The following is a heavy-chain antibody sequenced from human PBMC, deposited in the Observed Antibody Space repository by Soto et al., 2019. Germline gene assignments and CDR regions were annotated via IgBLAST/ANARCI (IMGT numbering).Heavy chain of an antibody. CDR1: GFTFSSYW. J-gene: IGHJ6*02. Sequence: GGSLRLSCAASGFTFSSYWMHWVRQAPGKGLVWVSRINSDGSSTSYADSVKGRFTISRDNAKNTLYLQMNSLRAEDTAVYYCARDLIAVAGTRYHYYGMDVWGQGTTVTVSS. V-gene: IGHV3-74*01. CDR2: INSDGSST. CDR3: ARDLIAVAGTRYHYYGMDV. D-gene: IGHD6-19*01.